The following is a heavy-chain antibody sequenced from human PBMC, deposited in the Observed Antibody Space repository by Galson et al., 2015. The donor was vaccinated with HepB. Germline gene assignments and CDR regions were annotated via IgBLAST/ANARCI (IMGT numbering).Heavy chain of an antibody. J-gene: IGHJ4*02. Sequence: SLRLSCAASGFTFSSYGMSWVRQAPGKGLEWVSAISGSGGSTYYADSVKGRFTISRDNSKNTVYLQMNSLRAEDTAVYYCAKRLSSGWVFDYWGQGTLVTVSS. CDR3: AKRLSSGWVFDY. CDR1: GFTFSSYG. CDR2: ISGSGGST. V-gene: IGHV3-23*01. D-gene: IGHD6-19*01.